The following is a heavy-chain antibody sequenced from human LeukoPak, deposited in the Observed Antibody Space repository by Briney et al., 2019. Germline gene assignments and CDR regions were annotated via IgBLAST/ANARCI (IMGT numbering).Heavy chain of an antibody. CDR2: ISYDGSNK. CDR1: GFTFSSYA. V-gene: IGHV3-30-3*01. CDR3: ARAGVVVTAISWFDP. Sequence: GGSLRLSCAASGFTFSSYAMHWVRQAPGKGLEWVAVISYDGSNKYYADPVKGRFTISRDNSKNTLYLQMNSLRAEDTAVYYCARAGVVVTAISWFDPWGQGTLVTVSS. J-gene: IGHJ5*02. D-gene: IGHD2-21*02.